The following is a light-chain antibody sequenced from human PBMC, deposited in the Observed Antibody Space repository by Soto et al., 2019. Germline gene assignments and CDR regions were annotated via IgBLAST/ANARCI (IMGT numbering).Light chain of an antibody. CDR1: QSLLHSDGNTY. CDR3: VQATQFPYT. J-gene: IGKJ2*01. Sequence: DIVMTQTPLSSPVTLGQPASFSCRSSQSLLHSDGNTYLSWLQQRPGQPPRLLVYKISNRLSGVPDRFSGSGAGTDCTLKISRVEVEDVGVYYCVQATQFPYTFGQGTKLEIK. CDR2: KIS. V-gene: IGKV2-24*01.